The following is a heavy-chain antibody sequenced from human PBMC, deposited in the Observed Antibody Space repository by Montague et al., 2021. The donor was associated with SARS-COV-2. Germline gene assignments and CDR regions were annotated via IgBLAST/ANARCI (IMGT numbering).Heavy chain of an antibody. CDR3: ARQGDQLLLEYWFDP. CDR2: IYYSGST. J-gene: IGHJ5*02. D-gene: IGHD2-2*01. Sequence: ETLSPTSTVSGGSISSSSYYWGWIRQPPGKGLEWIGSIYYSGSTYYXPSLKSRVTISVDTSKNQFSLKLSSVTAADTAVYYCARQGDQLLLEYWFDPWGQGTLVTVSS. V-gene: IGHV4-39*01. CDR1: GGSISSSSYY.